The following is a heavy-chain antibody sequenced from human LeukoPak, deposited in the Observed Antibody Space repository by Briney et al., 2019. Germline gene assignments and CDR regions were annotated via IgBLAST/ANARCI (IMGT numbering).Heavy chain of an antibody. D-gene: IGHD3-10*01. V-gene: IGHV1-2*02. CDR1: GYTFTGYY. Sequence: ASVKVSCKASGYTFTGYYMHWVRQAPGQGLEWMGWINPNSGGTNYAQKFQGRVTMTRDTSISTAYMELSRLRSDDTAVYYCAKVSGYYGSGSYWANDAFDIWGQGTMVTVSS. CDR3: AKVSGYYGSGSYWANDAFDI. J-gene: IGHJ3*02. CDR2: INPNSGGT.